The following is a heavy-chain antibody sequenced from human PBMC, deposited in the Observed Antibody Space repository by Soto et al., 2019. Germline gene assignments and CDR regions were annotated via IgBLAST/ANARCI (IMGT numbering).Heavy chain of an antibody. D-gene: IGHD6-13*01. CDR3: ARGKSSSWPSYFDY. Sequence: QVQLVESGGGVVQPGRSLRLSCAASGFTFSSYGMHWVRQAPGKGLEWVAVIWYDGSNKYYADSVKGRFTISRDNSKNTLYLQMNSLRAEDMAVYYCARGKSSSWPSYFDYWGQGTLVTVSS. V-gene: IGHV3-33*01. CDR2: IWYDGSNK. J-gene: IGHJ4*02. CDR1: GFTFSSYG.